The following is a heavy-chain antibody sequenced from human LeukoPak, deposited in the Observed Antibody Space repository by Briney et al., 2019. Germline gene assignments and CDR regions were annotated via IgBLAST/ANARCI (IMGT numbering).Heavy chain of an antibody. V-gene: IGHV1-69*04. CDR1: GGTFSSYA. CDR2: IIPILGIA. D-gene: IGHD2-2*01. CDR3: ARDSMRDIVVVPAAIEPYGMDV. Sequence: SVKASCKASGGTFSSYAISWVRQAPGQGLEWMGRIIPILGIANYAQKFQGRVTITADKSTSTAYMELSSLRSEDTAVYYCARDSMRDIVVVPAAIEPYGMDVWGQGTTVTVSS. J-gene: IGHJ6*02.